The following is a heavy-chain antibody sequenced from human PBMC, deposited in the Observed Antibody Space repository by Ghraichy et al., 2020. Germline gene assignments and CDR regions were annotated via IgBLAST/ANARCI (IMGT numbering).Heavy chain of an antibody. D-gene: IGHD4-23*01. CDR2: IYYSGST. Sequence: SETLSLTCTVSGGSISSSGYYWGWIRQPPGKGLEWIGSIYYSGSTYYNPSLKSRVTISVDTSKNQFSLKLSSVTAADTAVYYCARPRDYGGNSLAEWYFDLWGRGTLVTVSS. V-gene: IGHV4-39*01. CDR1: GGSISSSGYY. CDR3: ARPRDYGGNSLAEWYFDL. J-gene: IGHJ2*01.